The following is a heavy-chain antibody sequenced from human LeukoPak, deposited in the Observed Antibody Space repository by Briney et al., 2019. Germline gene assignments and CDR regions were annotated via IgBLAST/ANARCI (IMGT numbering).Heavy chain of an antibody. V-gene: IGHV3-9*01. D-gene: IGHD3-10*01. CDR3: AKDSVGGYYGSGSYPGFDP. CDR1: GFTFDDYA. CDR2: ISWNSGSI. Sequence: GGSLRLSCAASGFTFDDYAMHWVRQAPGKGLEWVSGISWNSGSIGYADSVKGRFTISRDNAKNSLYLQMNSLRAEDTALYYCAKDSVGGYYGSGSYPGFDPWGQGTLVTVSS. J-gene: IGHJ5*02.